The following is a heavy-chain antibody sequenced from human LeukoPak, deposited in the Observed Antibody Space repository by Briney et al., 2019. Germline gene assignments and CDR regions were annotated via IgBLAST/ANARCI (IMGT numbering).Heavy chain of an antibody. J-gene: IGHJ6*02. CDR1: GFTFSSYG. V-gene: IGHV3-30*18. Sequence: PGGSLRLSCAASGFTFSSYGMHWVRQAPGKGLEWVAVISYDGSNKYYADSVKGRFTISRDNSKNTLYLQMNSLRAEDTAVYYCAKDTRDYGLGSWVYGMDVWDQGTTVTVSS. CDR3: AKDTRDYGLGSWVYGMDV. D-gene: IGHD3-10*01. CDR2: ISYDGSNK.